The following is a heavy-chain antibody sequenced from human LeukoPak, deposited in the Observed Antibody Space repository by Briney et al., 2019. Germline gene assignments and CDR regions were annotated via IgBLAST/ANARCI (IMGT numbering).Heavy chain of an antibody. V-gene: IGHV1-2*02. J-gene: IGHJ5*02. D-gene: IGHD3-22*01. CDR1: GYTFTGYY. CDR3: ARSMIVVGRLDP. CDR2: INPNSGGT. Sequence: AASVKVSCKASGYTFTGYYMHWVRQAPGQGLEWMGWINPNSGGTNYAQKFQGRVTMTRETSISTAYMELSRLRSDDTAVYYCARSMIVVGRLDPWGQGTLVTVSS.